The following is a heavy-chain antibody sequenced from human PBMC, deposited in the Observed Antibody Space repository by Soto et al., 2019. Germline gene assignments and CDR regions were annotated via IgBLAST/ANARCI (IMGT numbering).Heavy chain of an antibody. Sequence: GGSLRLSCAASGFTFSRHAIHWVRLTPGRGLEWVLAISRDGSYIYYTDSVKGRFTVSRDNSKNTVFVQMNRLIPDDTALYFCARTRNGGVAGSFDSWGQGTRVTVSS. D-gene: IGHD3-3*01. V-gene: IGHV3-30*04. J-gene: IGHJ5*01. CDR3: ARTRNGGVAGSFDS. CDR2: ISRDGSYI. CDR1: GFTFSRHA.